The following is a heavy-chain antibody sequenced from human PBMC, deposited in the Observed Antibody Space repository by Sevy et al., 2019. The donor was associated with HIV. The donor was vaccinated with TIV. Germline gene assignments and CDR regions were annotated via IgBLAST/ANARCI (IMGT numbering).Heavy chain of an antibody. CDR3: ARDPGSAWDHFDY. D-gene: IGHD1-26*01. V-gene: IGHV3-48*01. Sequence: GGSLRLSCTASGFTFSDYSMNWVRQAPGKGLEWVSYISSSSSTIYYAESVKGRLTISRDNAKNSLYLQMNSLRAGDTAVYYFARDPGSAWDHFDYWGQGTLVTVSS. CDR2: ISSSSSTI. CDR1: GFTFSDYS. J-gene: IGHJ4*02.